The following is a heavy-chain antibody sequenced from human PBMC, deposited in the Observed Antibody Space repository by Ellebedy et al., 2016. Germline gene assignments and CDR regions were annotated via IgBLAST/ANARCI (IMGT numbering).Heavy chain of an antibody. CDR1: GSTFSREW. CDR3: ARDRRLFDL. V-gene: IGHV3-7*03. Sequence: GGSLRLSCVASGSTFSREWITWVRQAPGKGLQWVANINQDGRQTYYMGSLRGRFTISRDNARNSVFLQMNSLRVEDTAVYFCARDRRLFDLWGRGTLVTVSS. J-gene: IGHJ2*01. CDR2: INQDGRQT.